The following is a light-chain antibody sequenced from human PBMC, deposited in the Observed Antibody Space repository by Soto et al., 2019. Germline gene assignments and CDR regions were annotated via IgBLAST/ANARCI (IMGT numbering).Light chain of an antibody. CDR2: GTS. J-gene: IGKJ5*01. CDR3: QQYGISIT. V-gene: IGKV3-20*01. CDR1: HSVSRTY. Sequence: IGLPQSTGTLSLSPGERATLSCRASHSVSRTYLAWYQQKPGQAPRLLIYGTSSRATGIPDRFSGSGSGTDFTLTISRLEPDDFAVFCCQQYGISITFGQGTRLEIK.